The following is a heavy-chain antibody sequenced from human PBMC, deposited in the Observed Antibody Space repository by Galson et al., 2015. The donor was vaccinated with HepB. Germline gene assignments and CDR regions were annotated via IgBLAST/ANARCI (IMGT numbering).Heavy chain of an antibody. J-gene: IGHJ6*02. Sequence: SLRLSCAASGFTFSSYGMHWVRQAPGKGLEWVAVISYDGSNKYYADSVKGRFTISRDNSKNTLYLQMNSLRAEDTAVYYCAKASVVPGYYYYGMDVWGQGTTVTVSS. V-gene: IGHV3-30*18. D-gene: IGHD2-2*01. CDR2: ISYDGSNK. CDR3: AKASVVPGYYYYGMDV. CDR1: GFTFSSYG.